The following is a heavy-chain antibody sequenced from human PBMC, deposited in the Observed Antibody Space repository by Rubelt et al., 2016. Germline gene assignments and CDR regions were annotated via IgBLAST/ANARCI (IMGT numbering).Heavy chain of an antibody. D-gene: IGHD3-10*01. J-gene: IGHJ4*02. CDR1: GYTFTNYA. Sequence: QVQLVQSGAEVKKPGASVKVSCKASGYTFTNYAMHWLRQAPGQRLEWLGWINAGNDNTKYSQEFQGRVTITRDTSASTAYMELSSLRSEDTAVYYCARDPGPRGNDYWGQGTLVTVSS. CDR3: ARDPGPRGNDY. CDR2: INAGNDNT. V-gene: IGHV1-3*03.